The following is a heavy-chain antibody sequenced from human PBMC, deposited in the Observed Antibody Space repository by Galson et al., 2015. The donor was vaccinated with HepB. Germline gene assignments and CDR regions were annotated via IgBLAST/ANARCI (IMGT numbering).Heavy chain of an antibody. D-gene: IGHD3-10*01. Sequence: SVKVSCKASGYTFDNYGVNWVRQAPGQGLEWMGWSRPHNGNTQYAQKFQGRVTLTTERSTNTAYLELTSLTSDDTAVYYCARDGYRAVLLPHPYYYMDVWGKGTTVIVSS. CDR3: ARDGYRAVLLPHPYYYMDV. CDR1: GYTFDNYG. J-gene: IGHJ6*03. CDR2: SRPHNGNT. V-gene: IGHV1-18*01.